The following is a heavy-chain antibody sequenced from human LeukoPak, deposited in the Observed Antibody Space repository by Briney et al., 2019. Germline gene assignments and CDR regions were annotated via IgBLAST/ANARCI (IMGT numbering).Heavy chain of an antibody. CDR3: ARLAFPHRGPTDY. V-gene: IGHV3-21*01. CDR1: GFAFSSYS. J-gene: IGHJ4*02. Sequence: GGSLRLSCAASGFAFSSYSMNWVRQAPGKGLEWVSSISSSSSYIYYADSVKGRFTISRDNAKNSLYLQMNSLRAEDTAVYYCARLAFPHRGPTDYWGQGTLVTVSS. CDR2: ISSSSSYI.